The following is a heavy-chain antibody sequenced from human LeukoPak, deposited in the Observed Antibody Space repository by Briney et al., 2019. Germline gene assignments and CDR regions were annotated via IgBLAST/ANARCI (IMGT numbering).Heavy chain of an antibody. D-gene: IGHD2-21*01. CDR1: GGSISSYY. J-gene: IGHJ3*02. V-gene: IGHV4-59*08. Sequence: SETLSLTCTVSGGSISSYYWTWIRQPPGKGLEWIGYIHYSGSTNYNPSLKSRVTTSVDTSKKQFSLKLRSVTAADTAVYYCARSVSWGLLVRDDAFDIWGQGTMVTVSS. CDR3: ARSVSWGLLVRDDAFDI. CDR2: IHYSGST.